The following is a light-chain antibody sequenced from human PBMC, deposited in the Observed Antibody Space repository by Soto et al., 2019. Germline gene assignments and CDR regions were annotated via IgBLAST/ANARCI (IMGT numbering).Light chain of an antibody. Sequence: EIVLTQSPATLSLSPGEGATLSCRASQSVSSYLAWYQQKPGQAPRLLIYDASNRATGIPARFSGSGSGTDFTLTISSLEPEDSAVYYCQQRYNWLTFGGGTKVDI. CDR3: QQRYNWLT. V-gene: IGKV3-11*01. J-gene: IGKJ4*01. CDR1: QSVSSY. CDR2: DAS.